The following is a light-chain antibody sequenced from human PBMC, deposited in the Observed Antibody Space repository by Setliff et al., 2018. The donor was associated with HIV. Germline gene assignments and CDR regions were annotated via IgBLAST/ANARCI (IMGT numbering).Light chain of an antibody. V-gene: IGLV2-23*01. CDR3: CSYAGSLYV. CDR2: GTS. CDR1: SSDIGSYNL. J-gene: IGLJ1*01. Sequence: QSALTQPASVSGSPGQSITISCTGTSSDIGSYNLVSWYQQDPGKAPKLMACGTSKRPSGVSYRFSGSKAGNTASLTISGLQAEDEADYYCCSYAGSLYVFGTGTKVTVL.